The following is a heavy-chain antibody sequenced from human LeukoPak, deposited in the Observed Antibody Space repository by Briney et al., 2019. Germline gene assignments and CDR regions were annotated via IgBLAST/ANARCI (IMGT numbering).Heavy chain of an antibody. CDR2: IYYSGTT. D-gene: IGHD6-19*01. CDR1: GGSISNYY. V-gene: IGHV4-59*01. Sequence: SETLSLTCTVSGGSISNYYWSWIRQPPGKGLEWIGYIYYSGTTNFNPSLRSRVTISVDTSKNQFSLKMSSVTAADTAVYYCARQGDSGWYYFDYWGQGTLVTVSS. CDR3: ARQGDSGWYYFDY. J-gene: IGHJ4*02.